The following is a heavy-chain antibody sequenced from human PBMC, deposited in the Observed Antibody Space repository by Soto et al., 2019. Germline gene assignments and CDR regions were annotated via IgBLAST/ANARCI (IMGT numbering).Heavy chain of an antibody. CDR1: GFTFSTYH. J-gene: IGHJ3*02. Sequence: GGSLRLSCAASGFTFSTYHMNWVRQAPGKGLEWVSSISSSSTYIYYVDSLKGRFTISRDNAKNSLYLQMNSLRAEDTAVYYCARVDYDSSGNYYVRGLDMWGQGTMVTISS. D-gene: IGHD3-22*01. CDR3: ARVDYDSSGNYYVRGLDM. V-gene: IGHV3-21*01. CDR2: ISSSSTYI.